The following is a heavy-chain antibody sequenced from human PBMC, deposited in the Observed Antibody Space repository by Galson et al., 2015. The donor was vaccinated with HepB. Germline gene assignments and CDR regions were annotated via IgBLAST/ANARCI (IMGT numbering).Heavy chain of an antibody. Sequence: SLRLSCAASGFTFSDYYMSWIRQAPGKGLEWISYITSGTNNLYTTYTDSVKGRFTISRDNAKNSLYLQMNSLRAGDTAVYYCAIVGGDNWFDSWGQGTLVAVSS. CDR1: GFTFSDYY. CDR3: AIVGGDNWFDS. CDR2: ITSGTNNLYT. D-gene: IGHD2-21*01. V-gene: IGHV3-11*06. J-gene: IGHJ5*01.